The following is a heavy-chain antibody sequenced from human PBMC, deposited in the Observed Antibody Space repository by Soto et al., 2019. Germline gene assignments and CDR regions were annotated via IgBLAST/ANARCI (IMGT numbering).Heavy chain of an antibody. J-gene: IGHJ6*02. CDR2: ISSSSSYI. V-gene: IGHV3-21*01. Sequence: PGGSLRLSCAASGFTFSSYSMNWVRQAPGKGLEWVSSISSSSSYIYYADSVKGRFTISRDNAKNSLYLQMNSLRAEDTAVYYCASETHPYYGMDVWGQGTTVTVSS. CDR3: ASETHPYYGMDV. CDR1: GFTFSSYS.